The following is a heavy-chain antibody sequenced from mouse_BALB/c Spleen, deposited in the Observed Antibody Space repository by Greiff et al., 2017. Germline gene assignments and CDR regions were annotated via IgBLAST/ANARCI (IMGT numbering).Heavy chain of an antibody. V-gene: IGHV1-80*01. J-gene: IGHJ4*01. D-gene: IGHD2-3*01. Sequence: QVQLQQSGAELVRPGSSVKISCKASGYAFSSYWMNWVKQRPGQGLEWIGQIYPGDGDTNYNGKFKGKATLTADKSSSTAYMQLSSLTSEDSAVYFCARDDKKYYYAMDYWGQGTSVTVSS. CDR2: IYPGDGDT. CDR1: GYAFSSYW. CDR3: ARDDKKYYYAMDY.